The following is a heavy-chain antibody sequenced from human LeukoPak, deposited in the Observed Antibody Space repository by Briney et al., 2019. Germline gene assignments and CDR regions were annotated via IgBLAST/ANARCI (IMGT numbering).Heavy chain of an antibody. CDR1: GGTFSSYA. J-gene: IGHJ4*02. CDR2: IIPIFGTA. V-gene: IGHV1-69*01. CDR3: ATQLVPGFDY. D-gene: IGHD6-13*01. Sequence: ASVKVSCKASGGTFSSYAISWVRQAPGQGLEWMGGIIPIFGTANYAQKFQGRVTITADESTSTAYMELSSLRSEDTAVYYCATQLVPGFDYWGQRTLVTVSS.